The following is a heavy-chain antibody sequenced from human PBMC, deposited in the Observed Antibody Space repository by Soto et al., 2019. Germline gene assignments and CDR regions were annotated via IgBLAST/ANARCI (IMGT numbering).Heavy chain of an antibody. CDR3: ATAITYYDNSGYFDY. J-gene: IGHJ4*02. CDR1: GFTFSSYA. Sequence: GGSLRLSCAGSGFTFSSYAMSWVRQAPGKGLEWVSGISISGDRTYYADSVKGRFTISRDDSKNTLYLQMNSLRADDTAVYYCATAITYYDNSGYFDYWGQGTRVTVS. D-gene: IGHD3-22*01. V-gene: IGHV3-23*01. CDR2: ISISGDRT.